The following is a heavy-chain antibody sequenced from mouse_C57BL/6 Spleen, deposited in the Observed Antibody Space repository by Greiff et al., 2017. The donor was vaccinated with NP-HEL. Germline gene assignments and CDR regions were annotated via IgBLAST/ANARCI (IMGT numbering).Heavy chain of an antibody. CDR2: INPNNGGT. Sequence: EVQLQQSGPELVKPGASVKISCKASGYTFTDYYMNWVKQSHGKSLEWIGDINPNNGGTSYNQKFKGKATLTVDKSSSTAYMELRSLTSEDSAVYYCARTDYYGSSYEAWFAYWGQGTLVTVSA. CDR3: ARTDYYGSSYEAWFAY. J-gene: IGHJ3*01. CDR1: GYTFTDYY. D-gene: IGHD1-1*01. V-gene: IGHV1-26*01.